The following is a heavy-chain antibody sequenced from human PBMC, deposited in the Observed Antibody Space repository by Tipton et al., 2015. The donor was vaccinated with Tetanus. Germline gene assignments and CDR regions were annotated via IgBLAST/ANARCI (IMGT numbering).Heavy chain of an antibody. CDR1: GYTFTSYD. CDR2: MNPNSGNT. D-gene: IGHD2-15*01. V-gene: IGHV1-8*01. CDR3: ARGPTGWCSGGSCYYYYGMDV. Sequence: QLVQSGAEVKKPGASVKVSCKASGYTFTSYDINWVRQATGQGLEWMGWMNPNSGNTGYAQKFQGRVTMTRNTSISTAYMELSSLRSEDTAVYYCARGPTGWCSGGSCYYYYGMDVWGQGTTVTVSS. J-gene: IGHJ6*02.